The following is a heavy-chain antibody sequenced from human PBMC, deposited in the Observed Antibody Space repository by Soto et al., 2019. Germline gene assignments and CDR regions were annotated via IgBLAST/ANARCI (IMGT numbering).Heavy chain of an antibody. Sequence: ASVKVSCKASGYTFTSYAMHWVRQAPGQRLEWMGWINAGNGNTKYSQKFQGRVTITRDTSASTAYMELSSLRSEDTAVYYCATGIMITFGGVIVPPDYWGQGTLVTVSS. J-gene: IGHJ4*02. D-gene: IGHD3-16*02. CDR1: GYTFTSYA. V-gene: IGHV1-3*01. CDR2: INAGNGNT. CDR3: ATGIMITFGGVIVPPDY.